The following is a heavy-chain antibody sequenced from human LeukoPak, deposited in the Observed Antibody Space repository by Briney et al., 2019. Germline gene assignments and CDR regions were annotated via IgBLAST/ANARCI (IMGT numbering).Heavy chain of an antibody. CDR2: ISAYNGNT. J-gene: IGHJ3*02. V-gene: IGHV1-18*01. CDR3: ARGCSGGRCYSVDAFDI. CDR1: GYTFTNYG. Sequence: GASAKVSCKASGYTFTNYGISRVRQAPGQGLEWMGWISAYNGNTNYAQKLQVRISMTTDTSTSTAYMELRSLRSDDTAVYYCARGCSGGRCYSVDAFDIWGQGTVVTVSS. D-gene: IGHD2-15*01.